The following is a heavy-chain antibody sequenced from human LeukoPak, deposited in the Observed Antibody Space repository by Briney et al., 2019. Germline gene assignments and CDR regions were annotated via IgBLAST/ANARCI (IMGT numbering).Heavy chain of an antibody. V-gene: IGHV3-11*04. CDR1: GFTFSDYY. CDR3: ARGGPEWLLPPPDF. D-gene: IGHD3-3*01. CDR2: ISSSGSTI. J-gene: IGHJ4*01. Sequence: GGSLRLSCAASGFTFSDYYMSWIRQAPGEGLEWVSYISSSGSTIYYADSVKGRFTISRANAKNSLYLQMNSLRAEDTAVYYCARGGPEWLLPPPDFWGQGTLVTVSS.